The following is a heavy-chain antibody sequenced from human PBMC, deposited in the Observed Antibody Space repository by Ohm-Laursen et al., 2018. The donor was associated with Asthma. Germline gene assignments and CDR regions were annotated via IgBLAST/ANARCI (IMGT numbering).Heavy chain of an antibody. CDR2: ITWNSANI. J-gene: IGHJ4*02. Sequence: SLSLSRAASGFTFDAYALHWVRQAPGRGLEWVSGITWNSANIGYADSVRGRFTISRDNTKNSLYLQMNSLREEDTALYYCAKVGTAARPDRYCGGDCYAFFDYWGQGTVVTVSS. V-gene: IGHV3-9*01. CDR3: AKVGTAARPDRYCGGDCYAFFDY. CDR1: GFTFDAYA. D-gene: IGHD2-21*01.